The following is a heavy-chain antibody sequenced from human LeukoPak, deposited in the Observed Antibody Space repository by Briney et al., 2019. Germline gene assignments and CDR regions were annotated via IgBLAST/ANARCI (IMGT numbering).Heavy chain of an antibody. CDR3: TRGSIAYYYMDV. Sequence: SETLSLTCTVSGGSINSYYWSWIRQPPGKGLEWIGYIYYSGSTNYNPSLKSRVTISVDTSKNQFSLKLSSVTAADTAVYYCTRGSIAYYYMDVWGKGTTVTISS. J-gene: IGHJ6*03. V-gene: IGHV4-59*01. CDR2: IYYSGST. D-gene: IGHD3-22*01. CDR1: GGSINSYY.